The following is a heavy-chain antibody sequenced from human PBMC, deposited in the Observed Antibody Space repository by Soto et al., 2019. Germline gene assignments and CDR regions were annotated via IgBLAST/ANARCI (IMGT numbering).Heavy chain of an antibody. Sequence: SETLSLTCTVSGGSINSGGYYWSWIRQHPGKGLEWIGYIYYSGSTYYNPSLKSRVTISVDTSKNQFSLKLSSVTAADTAVYYCARAELVGATDYWGQGTLVTVSS. CDR2: IYYSGST. CDR3: ARAELVGATDY. D-gene: IGHD1-26*01. V-gene: IGHV4-31*03. J-gene: IGHJ4*02. CDR1: GGSINSGGYY.